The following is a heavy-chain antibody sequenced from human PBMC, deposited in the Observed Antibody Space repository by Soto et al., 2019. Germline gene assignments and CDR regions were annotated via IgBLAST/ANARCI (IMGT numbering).Heavy chain of an antibody. CDR2: ISYDGSNK. J-gene: IGHJ4*02. Sequence: PGGSLRLSCAASGFTFSSYGMHWVRQAPGKGLEWVAVISYDGSNKYYADSVKGRFTISRDNSKNTLYLQMNSLRAEDTAVYYCAKAQGWLVRSPVDYWGQGTLVTVSS. V-gene: IGHV3-30*18. CDR1: GFTFSSYG. CDR3: AKAQGWLVRSPVDY. D-gene: IGHD6-19*01.